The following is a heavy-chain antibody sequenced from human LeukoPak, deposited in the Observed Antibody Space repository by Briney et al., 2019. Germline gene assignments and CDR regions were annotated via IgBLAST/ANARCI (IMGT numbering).Heavy chain of an antibody. D-gene: IGHD3-10*01. Sequence: PSETLSLTCTVSGGSISSYYWSWIRQPPGKGLEWIGYISSTGSTYYNPSLKSRLSISLDTSKNQFSLNLSSVTAADTAVFYCARLGVTQDAFDIWGQGTMVTVSS. CDR3: ARLGVTQDAFDI. V-gene: IGHV4-59*12. CDR2: ISSTGST. J-gene: IGHJ3*02. CDR1: GGSISSYY.